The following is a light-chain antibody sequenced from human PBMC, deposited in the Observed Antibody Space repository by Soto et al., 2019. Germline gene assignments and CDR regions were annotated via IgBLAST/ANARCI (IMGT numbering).Light chain of an antibody. CDR1: TSKIGSNT. CDR2: SNN. Sequence: QSVLTQLPSASGTPGQTVTISCSGGTSKIGSNTINWYQHLPGMAPKLLIYSNNQRPSGVPDRFSGSKSGTSASLAISRLQSEDEADFYCRAWDDTLNGWVFGGGTKLTVL. CDR3: RAWDDTLNGWV. J-gene: IGLJ3*02. V-gene: IGLV1-44*01.